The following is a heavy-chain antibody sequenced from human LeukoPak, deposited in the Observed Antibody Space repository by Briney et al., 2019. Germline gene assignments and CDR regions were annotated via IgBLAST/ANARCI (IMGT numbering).Heavy chain of an antibody. D-gene: IGHD2-15*01. V-gene: IGHV3-30*02. CDR3: ARGDYSSYAFDI. CDR1: GFTFSSYG. CDR2: IRYDGSNK. J-gene: IGHJ3*02. Sequence: SGGSLRLSCAASGFTFSSYGMHWVRQAPGKGLEWVAFIRYDGSNKYYADSVKGRFTISRDNSKNTLYLQMNSLRAEDTAVYYCARGDYSSYAFDIWGQGTMVTVSS.